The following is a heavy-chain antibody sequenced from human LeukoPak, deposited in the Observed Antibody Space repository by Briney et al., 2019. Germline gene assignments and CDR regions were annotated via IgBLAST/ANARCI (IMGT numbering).Heavy chain of an antibody. CDR1: GYSFTNYW. V-gene: IGHV5-51*01. Sequence: GESLKISCKDSGYSFTNYWIGWVRQMPGKGLEWMGIIHSADSNTKYSPSFQGQVTISADKSISTAYLQWSGLKASDTAMYHRAGARHGDYRWDYWGQGTLVTVSS. D-gene: IGHD4-17*01. CDR2: IHSADSNT. J-gene: IGHJ4*02. CDR3: AGARHGDYRWDY.